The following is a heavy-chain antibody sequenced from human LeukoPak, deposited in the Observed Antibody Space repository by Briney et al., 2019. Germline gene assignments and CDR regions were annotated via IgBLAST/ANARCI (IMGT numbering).Heavy chain of an antibody. CDR3: ARDLTSTGWYYFDF. CDR1: GFTFSRCS. Sequence: GGSLRLPCAASGFTFSRCSMNWVRPAPGKGLEWGSSISSSSSYIYYADSVKGRFTISRDNAKNSLYLQMNSLRAEDTAVYYCARDLTSTGWYYFDFWGQGTLVTVSS. D-gene: IGHD6-19*01. V-gene: IGHV3-21*01. CDR2: ISSSSSYI. J-gene: IGHJ4*02.